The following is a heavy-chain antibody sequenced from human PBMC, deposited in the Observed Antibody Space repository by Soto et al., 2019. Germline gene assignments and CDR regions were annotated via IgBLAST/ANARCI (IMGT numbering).Heavy chain of an antibody. CDR1: GGSVISSEYY. CDR3: ARCYGSGKNWFDP. CDR2: IYHSGDA. D-gene: IGHD3-10*01. J-gene: IGHJ5*02. Sequence: SETLSLTCTVSGGSVISSEYYWSWIRQPPGRGLEWIAYIYHSGDAYYNPSLQSRLTLSIDTSKNQFSPTLNAVTAADTAVYYCARCYGSGKNWFDPWGQGTLVTVSS. V-gene: IGHV4-30-4*01.